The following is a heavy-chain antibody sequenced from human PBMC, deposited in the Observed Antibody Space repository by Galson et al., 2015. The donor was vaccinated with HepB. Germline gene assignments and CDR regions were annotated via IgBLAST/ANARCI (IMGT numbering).Heavy chain of an antibody. CDR3: AKLTGSTGYYPFDY. CDR2: ITGSGDSS. J-gene: IGHJ4*02. V-gene: IGHV3-23*01. Sequence: SLRLSCAASGFTFSSYAMSWVRQAPGKGLEWVSTITGSGDSSYYTDSVKGRFIISRDNSRDTQDLQMNSLRAEDTAVYYCAKLTGSTGYYPFDYWGQGTLVTVSS. D-gene: IGHD3-9*01. CDR1: GFTFSSYA.